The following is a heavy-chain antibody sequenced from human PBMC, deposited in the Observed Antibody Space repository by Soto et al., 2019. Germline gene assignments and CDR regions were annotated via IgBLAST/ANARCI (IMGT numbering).Heavy chain of an antibody. V-gene: IGHV1-18*01. Sequence: ASVKVSCKASGYTFTSYGISWVRQAPGQGLEWMGWISAYNGNTNYAQKLQGRVTMTTDTSTSTAYMELRSLRSDDTAVYYCARSSPPYYGSGYGMDVWGQGTTVTVSS. CDR1: GYTFTSYG. J-gene: IGHJ6*02. CDR3: ARSSPPYYGSGYGMDV. CDR2: ISAYNGNT. D-gene: IGHD3-10*01.